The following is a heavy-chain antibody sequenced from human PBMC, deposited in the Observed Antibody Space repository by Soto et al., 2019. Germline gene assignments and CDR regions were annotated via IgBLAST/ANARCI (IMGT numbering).Heavy chain of an antibody. Sequence: ASVKVSCKASGYTFTSYAMHWVRQAPGQRLEWMGWINAGNGNTKYSQKFQGRVTITRDTSASTAYMELSSLRSEDTAVYYCARITVDTAMGVADYYYYGMDVWGQGTTVTVSS. CDR1: GYTFTSYA. CDR3: ARITVDTAMGVADYYYYGMDV. CDR2: INAGNGNT. V-gene: IGHV1-3*01. J-gene: IGHJ6*02. D-gene: IGHD5-18*01.